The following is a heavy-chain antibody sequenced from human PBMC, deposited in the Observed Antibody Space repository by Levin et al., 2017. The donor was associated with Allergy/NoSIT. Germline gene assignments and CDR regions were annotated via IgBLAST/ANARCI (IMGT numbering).Heavy chain of an antibody. D-gene: IGHD2-2*01. Sequence: SCTVSGGSITSYYWSWIRQSPGKGLEWIGYIYFSGSTNYNPSLKSRVTISVDTSKNQFSLKLSSVTAADTAVYYCARDLGYCSTTSCYAWFDPWGQGTLVTVSS. J-gene: IGHJ5*02. CDR2: IYFSGST. CDR3: ARDLGYCSTTSCYAWFDP. V-gene: IGHV4-59*01. CDR1: GGSITSYY.